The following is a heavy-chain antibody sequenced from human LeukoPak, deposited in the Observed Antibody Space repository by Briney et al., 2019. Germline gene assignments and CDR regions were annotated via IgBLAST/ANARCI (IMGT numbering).Heavy chain of an antibody. CDR1: GYTFTSYY. V-gene: IGHV1-46*01. CDR3: ARQAAMTPGNYYGLDV. J-gene: IGHJ6*04. CDR2: INPSGGST. Sequence: GASVKVSFKASGYTFTSYYMHWVRQPPGQGVEWMGIINPSGGSTSYAQKFQGRVTMTRDTSTSTVYMELSSLRSEDTAVYYCARQAAMTPGNYYGLDVWGKGTTVTVSS. D-gene: IGHD5-18*01.